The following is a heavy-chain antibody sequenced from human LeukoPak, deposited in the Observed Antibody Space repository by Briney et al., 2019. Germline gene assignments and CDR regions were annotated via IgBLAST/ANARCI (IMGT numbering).Heavy chain of an antibody. D-gene: IGHD6-19*01. Sequence: PGGSLRLSCAASGFTLSSYSMNWVRQAPGKGLVWVSSLSSSSSYIYYADTVMGRFTISRDNAKNSLYQQMNSLRAEDTAVYYCARDAGDHSSGWYYYYYYYMDVWGKGTTVTVSS. V-gene: IGHV3-21*01. J-gene: IGHJ6*03. CDR1: GFTLSSYS. CDR2: LSSSSSYI. CDR3: ARDAGDHSSGWYYYYYYYMDV.